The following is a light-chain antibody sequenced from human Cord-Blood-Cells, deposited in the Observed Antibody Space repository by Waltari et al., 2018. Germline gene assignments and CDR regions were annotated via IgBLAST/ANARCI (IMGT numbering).Light chain of an antibody. CDR2: DVS. CDR1: SSDVGGANY. CDR3: CSYAGSYTF. J-gene: IGLJ1*01. Sequence: QSALTQPRSVSGSPGQSVTISCHGTSSDVGGANYDSWYQPHPGKAPKLMIYDVSKRPSGVPDRFSGSKSGNPASLTISGLQAEDEADYYCCSYAGSYTFFGTGTKVTVL. V-gene: IGLV2-11*01.